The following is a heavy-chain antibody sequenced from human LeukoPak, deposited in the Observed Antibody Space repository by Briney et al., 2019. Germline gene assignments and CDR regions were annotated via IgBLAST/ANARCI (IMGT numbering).Heavy chain of an antibody. V-gene: IGHV4-39*07. CDR2: IYYSGST. CDR3: ARDGRAGSLFAY. Sequence: SETLSLTCTVSGGSISSSSYYWGWIRQPPGKGLEWIGSIYYSGSTYYNPSLKSRVTISVDTFKNQFSLKLSSVTAADTAIYYCARDGRAGSLFAYWGQGTLVTVSS. CDR1: GGSISSSSYY. D-gene: IGHD6-19*01. J-gene: IGHJ4*02.